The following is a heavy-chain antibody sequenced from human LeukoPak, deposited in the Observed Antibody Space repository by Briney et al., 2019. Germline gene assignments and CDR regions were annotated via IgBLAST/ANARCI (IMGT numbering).Heavy chain of an antibody. CDR2: IYSSGST. J-gene: IGHJ4*02. D-gene: IGHD6-19*01. CDR3: ARGSSGWYSIDY. Sequence: SETLSLTCTVSGGSISSYYWSWIRQPAGKGLEWIGRIYSSGSTNYNPSLKSRVTMSVDMSKNQFSLTLSSVTAADTAVYYCARGSSGWYSIDYWGQGTLVTVSS. CDR1: GGSISSYY. V-gene: IGHV4-4*07.